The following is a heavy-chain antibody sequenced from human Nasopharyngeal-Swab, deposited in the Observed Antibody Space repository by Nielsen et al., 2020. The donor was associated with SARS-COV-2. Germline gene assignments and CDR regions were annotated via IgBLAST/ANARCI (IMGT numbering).Heavy chain of an antibody. Sequence: GGSLRLSCAASGFTFSSYWMSWVRQAPGKGLEWVANIKQDGSEKYYVDSVRGRFTISRDNAKNSLYLQMNSLRAEDTAVYYCARDAGNIVLMVYAIHDYYYMDVWGKGTTVTVSS. CDR3: ARDAGNIVLMVYAIHDYYYMDV. V-gene: IGHV3-7*01. CDR2: IKQDGSEK. D-gene: IGHD2-8*01. CDR1: GFTFSSYW. J-gene: IGHJ6*03.